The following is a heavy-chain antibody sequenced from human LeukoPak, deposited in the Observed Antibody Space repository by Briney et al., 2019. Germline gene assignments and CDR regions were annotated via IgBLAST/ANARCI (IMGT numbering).Heavy chain of an antibody. CDR3: ARSKFGRPYYYDSSGFYYFDY. CDR2: INHRGNA. J-gene: IGHJ4*02. D-gene: IGHD3-22*01. Sequence: SETLSLTCAVSGGSFSNYYWNWIRQPPGKGLDWIGEINHRGNANYDPSLKSRVTISVDTSSNQFSLKLSSVTAADTAVYYCARSKFGRPYYYDSSGFYYFDYWGQGTLVTVSS. V-gene: IGHV4-34*01. CDR1: GGSFSNYY.